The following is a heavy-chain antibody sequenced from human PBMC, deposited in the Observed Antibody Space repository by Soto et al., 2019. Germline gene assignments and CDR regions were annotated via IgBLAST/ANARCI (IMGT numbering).Heavy chain of an antibody. CDR1: GDTFSTYG. D-gene: IGHD3-10*01. V-gene: IGHV1-69*01. CDR2: IIPIFGTT. Sequence: QVHLVQSGAEVKKPGSSVKVSCKISGDTFSTYGISWMRQAHGQRLEWMGEIIPIFGTTNDAQKFQDRLTTSADESTRTVDMELSSLRSDDTAVYYCARVNYKSGSGNWFDPWGQGTLVIVSS. CDR3: ARVNYKSGSGNWFDP. J-gene: IGHJ5*02.